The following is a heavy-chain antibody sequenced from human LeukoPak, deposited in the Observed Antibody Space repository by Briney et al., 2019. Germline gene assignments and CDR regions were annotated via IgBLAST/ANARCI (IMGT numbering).Heavy chain of an antibody. V-gene: IGHV4-4*07. Sequence: SETLSLTCSVSGGSISTNYWSWIRQPAGKGLEWIGRIYTSGSTNYNPSLKSRVTMSVDTSKNQFSLRLTSVSAADTAVYYCARGQLALRSHYYDGMDVWGQGTTVTVSS. D-gene: IGHD1-7*01. J-gene: IGHJ6*02. CDR3: ARGQLALRSHYYDGMDV. CDR1: GGSISTNY. CDR2: IYTSGST.